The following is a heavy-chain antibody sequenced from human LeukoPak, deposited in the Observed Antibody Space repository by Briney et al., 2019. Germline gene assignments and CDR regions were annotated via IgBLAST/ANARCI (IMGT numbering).Heavy chain of an antibody. CDR1: GGSFSGYY. D-gene: IGHD3-10*01. V-gene: IGHV4-34*01. CDR2: INHSGST. CDR3: ARGDDGSGAYFDS. Sequence: SETLSLTCAVYGGSFSGYYWSWIRQPPGKGLEWIGEINHSGSTIYNPSLKSRVTISVDTSKNQFSLEVKSVTVADTAVYYCARGDDGSGAYFDSCGRGTLFTVSS. J-gene: IGHJ4*02.